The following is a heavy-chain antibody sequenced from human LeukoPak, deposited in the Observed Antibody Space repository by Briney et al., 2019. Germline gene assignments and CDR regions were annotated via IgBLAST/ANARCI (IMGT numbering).Heavy chain of an antibody. J-gene: IGHJ3*02. V-gene: IGHV4-30-4*08. CDR2: IYYSGST. Sequence: SQALSLTCTVSGGSISSGDYYWSWIRQPPGKGLEWIGYIYYSGSTYYNPSLKSRVTISVDTSKNQFSLKLSSVTAADTAVYYCARENQLLSDAFDIWGQGTMVTVSS. CDR3: ARENQLLSDAFDI. D-gene: IGHD2-2*01. CDR1: GGSISSGDYY.